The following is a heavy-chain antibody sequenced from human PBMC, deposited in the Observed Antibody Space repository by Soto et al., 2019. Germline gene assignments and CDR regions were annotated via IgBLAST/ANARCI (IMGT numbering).Heavy chain of an antibody. Sequence: EVQLVESGGGLVQPGGSLRLSCAASGFTFSSYSMNWVRKAPGKGLEWVSYISSSSSTIYYADSVKGRFTISRDNAKNSLYLQTNSLRAEDTAVYYCARHPERIAQIGWFDPWGQGTLVTVSS. J-gene: IGHJ5*02. D-gene: IGHD6-13*01. CDR1: GFTFSSYS. CDR2: ISSSSSTI. CDR3: ARHPERIAQIGWFDP. V-gene: IGHV3-48*01.